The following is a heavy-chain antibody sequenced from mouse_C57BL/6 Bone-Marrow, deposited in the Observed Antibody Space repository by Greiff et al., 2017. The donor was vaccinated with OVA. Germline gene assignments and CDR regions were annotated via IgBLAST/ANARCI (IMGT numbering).Heavy chain of an antibody. Sequence: VHLVESGAELVKPGASVKMSCKASGYTFTTYPIEWMKQNHGKSLEWIGNFHPYNDDTKYNEKFKGKATLTVDKSSSTVYLELSRLTSDDSAVYYCARKDYGNYLDYWGQGTTLTVSS. CDR1: GYTFTTYP. CDR3: ARKDYGNYLDY. D-gene: IGHD2-1*01. J-gene: IGHJ2*01. CDR2: FHPYNDDT. V-gene: IGHV1-47*01.